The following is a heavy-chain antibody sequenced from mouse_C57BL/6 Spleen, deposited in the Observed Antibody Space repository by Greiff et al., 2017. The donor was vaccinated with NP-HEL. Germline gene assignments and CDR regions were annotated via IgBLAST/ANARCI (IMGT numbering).Heavy chain of an antibody. D-gene: IGHD1-1*01. CDR2: IYPGDGDT. CDR3: ARGDYGSSYEAWFAY. J-gene: IGHJ3*01. Sequence: QVQLQQSGPELVKPGASVKISCKASGYAFSSSWMNWVKQRPGKGLEWIGRIYPGDGDTNYNGKFKGKATLTADKSSSTAYMQLSSLTSEDSAVYFCARGDYGSSYEAWFAYWGQGTLVTVSA. CDR1: GYAFSSSW. V-gene: IGHV1-82*01.